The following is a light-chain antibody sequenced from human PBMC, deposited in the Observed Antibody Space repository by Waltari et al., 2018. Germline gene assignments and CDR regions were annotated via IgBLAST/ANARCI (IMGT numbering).Light chain of an antibody. CDR2: EVK. V-gene: IGLV2-14*01. CDR3: SAYTTSNTLV. Sequence: QSALTQPASVSGSPGQSITIPCTGTSDDIGRYNYVSWYQLHPGKAPKLIIYEVKYRSSGVSSRFSGSRSANTASLTISGLQAEDEADYCCSAYTTSNTLVFGTGTYVTVL. CDR1: SDDIGRYNY. J-gene: IGLJ1*01.